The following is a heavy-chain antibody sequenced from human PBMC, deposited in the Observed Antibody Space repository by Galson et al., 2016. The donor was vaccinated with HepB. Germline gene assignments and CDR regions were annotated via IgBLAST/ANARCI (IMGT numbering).Heavy chain of an antibody. Sequence: SETLSLTCTVSGGSVSSGDYYWSWIRQSPGKGLEWIGYIFYTGGTNYNASLKSRVTILVDTSRNQFSLKLNSVTAADTAMYFCARDLGAGLPADNYVDPWGQGTLVTVSS. CDR3: ARDLGAGLPADNYVDP. V-gene: IGHV4-61*08. D-gene: IGHD3-16*01. CDR1: GGSVSSGDYY. J-gene: IGHJ5*02. CDR2: IFYTGGT.